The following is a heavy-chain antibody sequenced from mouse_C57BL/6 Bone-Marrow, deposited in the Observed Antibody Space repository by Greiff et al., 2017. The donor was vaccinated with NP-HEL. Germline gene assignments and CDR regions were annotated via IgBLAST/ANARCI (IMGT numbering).Heavy chain of an antibody. CDR1: GFTFTDYY. CDR2: IRNKANGYTT. CDR3: ARSSLYDYEFAY. V-gene: IGHV7-3*01. J-gene: IGHJ3*01. D-gene: IGHD2-4*01. Sequence: EVKLVESGGGLVQPGGSLSLSCAASGFTFTDYYMSWVRQPPGKALEWLGFIRNKANGYTTEYSASVKGRFTISRDNSQSILYLQMNALRAEDSATYYWARSSLYDYEFAYWGQGTLVTVSA.